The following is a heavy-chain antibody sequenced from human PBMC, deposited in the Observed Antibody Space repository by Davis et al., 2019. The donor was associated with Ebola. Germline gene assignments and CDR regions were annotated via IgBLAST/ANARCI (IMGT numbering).Heavy chain of an antibody. CDR3: AEGYDYGT. V-gene: IGHV3-23*01. J-gene: IGHJ4*02. CDR2: ISGSGGST. CDR1: GFTFSSYA. D-gene: IGHD4-17*01. Sequence: GESLKISCAASGFTFSSYAMSWVRQAPGKGLEWVSAISGSGGSTYYADSVKGRFTISRDNSKNTLYLQMNSLRAEDTAVYYCAEGYDYGTWGQGTLVTVSS.